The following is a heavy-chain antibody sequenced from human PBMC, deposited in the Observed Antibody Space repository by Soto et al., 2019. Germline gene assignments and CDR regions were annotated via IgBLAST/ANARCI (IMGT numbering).Heavy chain of an antibody. CDR2: INHSGNN. J-gene: IGHJ3*02. CDR1: GGSFGTYY. V-gene: IGHV4-34*01. Sequence: SETLSLTCVVSGGSFGTYYYNWIRQSPGKGLEWIGEINHSGNNNYSPSLKSRVTMSLDTSKNQFSLKLTSVTAADTAVYYCARGGSNDWQVAFDIWGQGTMVTVSS. CDR3: ARGGSNDWQVAFDI. D-gene: IGHD3-9*01.